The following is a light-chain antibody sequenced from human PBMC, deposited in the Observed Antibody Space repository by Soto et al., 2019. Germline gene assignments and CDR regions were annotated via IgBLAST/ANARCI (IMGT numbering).Light chain of an antibody. V-gene: IGLV2-14*01. CDR1: SSDVGGYNY. J-gene: IGLJ2*01. Sequence: QLVLTQPASVSGSPGQSITISCTGTSSDVGGYNYVSWYQQHPGKAPKLMIYEVSNRPSGVSNRFSGSKSGNTASLTISGLQAEDEADYYCSSYTSSSTPCVVFGGGTKLTVL. CDR3: SSYTSSSTPCVV. CDR2: EVS.